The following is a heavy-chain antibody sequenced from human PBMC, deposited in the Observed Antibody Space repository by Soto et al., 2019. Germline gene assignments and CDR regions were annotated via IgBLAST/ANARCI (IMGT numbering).Heavy chain of an antibody. Sequence: PGGSLRLSCAASGFDFSRYDMSWVRQAPGKGLEWVSAISGSGGSSYYADSVKGRFTISRDNSKNTLYVQMNSLRAEDTAVYYCAKPRQRWLQNYWYFDLWGRGTLVTVSS. J-gene: IGHJ2*01. D-gene: IGHD5-12*01. CDR1: GFDFSRYD. CDR3: AKPRQRWLQNYWYFDL. V-gene: IGHV3-23*01. CDR2: ISGSGGSS.